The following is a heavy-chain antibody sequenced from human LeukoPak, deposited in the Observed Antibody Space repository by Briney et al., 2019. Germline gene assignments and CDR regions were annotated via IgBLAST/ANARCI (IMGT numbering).Heavy chain of an antibody. CDR2: IDHSGST. Sequence: TTSETLSLTCAVYGGSFSGYYWSWIRQPPGKGLEWIGEIDHSGSTNYNPSLKSRVTISVDTSKNQFSLKLSSATAADTAVYYCARWALTIFGVVPMDVWGQGITVTVSS. CDR1: GGSFSGYY. D-gene: IGHD3-3*01. V-gene: IGHV4-34*01. CDR3: ARWALTIFGVVPMDV. J-gene: IGHJ6*02.